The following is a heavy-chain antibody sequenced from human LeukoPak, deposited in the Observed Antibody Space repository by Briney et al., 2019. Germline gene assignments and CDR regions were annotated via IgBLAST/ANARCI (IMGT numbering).Heavy chain of an antibody. CDR1: GFTFSSYS. V-gene: IGHV3-48*04. D-gene: IGHD6-13*01. CDR3: ARDRRQRIAAAGRRVGYYFDY. CDR2: ISSSSSTI. Sequence: GGSLRLSCAASGFTFSSYSMNWVRQAPGKGLEWVSYISSSSSTIYYADSVKGRFTISRDNAKNSLYLQMNSLRAEDTAVYYCARDRRQRIAAAGRRVGYYFDYWGQGTLVTVSS. J-gene: IGHJ4*02.